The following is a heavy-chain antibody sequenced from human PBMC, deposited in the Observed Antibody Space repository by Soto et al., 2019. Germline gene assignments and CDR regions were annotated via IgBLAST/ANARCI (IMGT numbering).Heavy chain of an antibody. J-gene: IGHJ4*02. CDR3: AGGNTVLERD. CDR2: IYSGGST. D-gene: IGHD1-1*01. CDR1: GVIVSSNY. Sequence: EVQLVESGGGLLLPGGSLRLSCAASGVIVSSNYMSWVRQAPGKGLEWVSLIYSGGSTSYADSVKGRFTISRDNSKNTLYLQMNNLRAEDTAVYYCAGGNTVLERDWGQGTLVTVSS. V-gene: IGHV3-66*01.